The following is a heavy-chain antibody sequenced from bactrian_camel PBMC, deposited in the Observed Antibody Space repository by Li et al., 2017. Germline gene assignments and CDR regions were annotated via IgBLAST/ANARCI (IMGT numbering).Heavy chain of an antibody. V-gene: IGHV3S53*01. CDR1: GDTGSGLC. J-gene: IGHJ4*01. CDR3: AADGTRKVDADEKCTAFEY. Sequence: HVQLVESGGGSVQVGGSLRHSCTASGDTGSGLCMSWFRQSPGKEREGVAAIDTDGSTNYAESVQGRFTISQDFLENVVYLQMNNLKPSDTAMYYCAADGTRKVDADEKCTAFEYWAQGTQVTVS. D-gene: IGHD6*01. CDR2: IDTDGST.